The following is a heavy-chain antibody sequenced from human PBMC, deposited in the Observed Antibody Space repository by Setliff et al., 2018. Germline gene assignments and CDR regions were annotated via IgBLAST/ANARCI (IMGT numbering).Heavy chain of an antibody. J-gene: IGHJ3*02. CDR1: GGSISSGGYY. CDR3: VRDRRIVGARHAFDI. Sequence: PSETLSLTCTVSGGSISSGGYYWSWIRQHPGKGLEWIGYIYYSGSTYYNPSLKSRVTISVDTSKNQFSLKLSSVTAADTAVYYCVRDRRIVGARHAFDIWGQGTMVTVSS. CDR2: IYYSGST. D-gene: IGHD1-26*01. V-gene: IGHV4-31*03.